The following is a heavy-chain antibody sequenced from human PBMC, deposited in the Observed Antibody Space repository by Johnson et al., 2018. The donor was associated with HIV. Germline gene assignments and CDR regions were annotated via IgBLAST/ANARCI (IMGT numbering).Heavy chain of an antibody. V-gene: IGHV3-74*02. CDR2: INSEGSST. Sequence: VQLVESGGGVVQPGRSLRLSCAASGFTFSSYAMHWVRQAPGKGLVWVSRINSEGSSTDSADSVKGRFTISRDNAKNTLYLQMNRLTAEDTAVYYCARAPGFSRAFDIWGQGTMVTVSS. D-gene: IGHD3-10*01. CDR3: ARAPGFSRAFDI. CDR1: GFTFSSYA. J-gene: IGHJ3*02.